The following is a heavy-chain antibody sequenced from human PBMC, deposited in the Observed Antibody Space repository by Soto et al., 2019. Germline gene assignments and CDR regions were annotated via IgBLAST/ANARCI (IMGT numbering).Heavy chain of an antibody. J-gene: IGHJ4*02. CDR3: ARGPRGLYGNDY. V-gene: IGHV3-74*01. D-gene: IGHD4-4*01. Sequence: GGSLRLSCAASGFTFSSVWMHWVRQAAGKGLVWVSRINMDGSSTNYADSVKGRFTISRDNAKNTLYLQMNSLRADDTAVYYCARGPRGLYGNDYWGQGALVTVSS. CDR1: GFTFSSVW. CDR2: INMDGSST.